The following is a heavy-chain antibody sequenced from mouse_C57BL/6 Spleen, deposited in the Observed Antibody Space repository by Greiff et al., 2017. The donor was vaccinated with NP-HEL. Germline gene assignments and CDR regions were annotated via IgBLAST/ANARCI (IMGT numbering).Heavy chain of an antibody. Sequence: VQLQQPGAELVRPGSSVKLSCKASGYTFTSYWMHWVKQRPIQGLEWIGNIDPSDSETHYNQKFKDKATLTVEKYASTAYMQLSSQKSKDSAVYYSARSGSYSLSWYFDVWGTGTTLTVSS. V-gene: IGHV1-52*01. CDR1: GYTFTSYW. CDR2: IDPSDSET. D-gene: IGHD1-1*02. J-gene: IGHJ1*03. CDR3: ARSGSYSLSWYFDV.